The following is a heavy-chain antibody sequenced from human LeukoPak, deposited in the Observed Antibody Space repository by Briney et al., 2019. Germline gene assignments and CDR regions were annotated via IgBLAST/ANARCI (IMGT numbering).Heavy chain of an antibody. D-gene: IGHD3-22*01. CDR3: ARDEGVYYYDSSGYPEGY. CDR2: ISAYNGNT. CDR1: GYTFTSYG. V-gene: IGHV1-18*01. J-gene: IGHJ4*02. Sequence: ASVKVSCKASGYTFTSYGISRVRQAPGQGLEWMGWISAYNGNTNYAQKLQGRVTMTTDTSTSTAYMELRSLRSDDTAVYYCARDEGVYYYDSSGYPEGYWGQGTLVTVSS.